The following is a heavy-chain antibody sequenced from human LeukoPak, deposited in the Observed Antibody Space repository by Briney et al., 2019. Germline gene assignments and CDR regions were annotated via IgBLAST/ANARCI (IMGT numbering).Heavy chain of an antibody. V-gene: IGHV3-7*01. CDR1: GFTFSSYW. CDR2: IKQDGSEK. CDR3: ARVSGRYYDSLDY. J-gene: IGHJ4*02. Sequence: GGSLRLSCAASGFTFSSYWMSWVRQAPGKGLEWVANIKQDGSEKYYVDSVKGRFTISRDNAKNSLYLQMNSLRAEDTAVYYCARVSGRYYDSLDYWGQGTLVTVSS. D-gene: IGHD3-22*01.